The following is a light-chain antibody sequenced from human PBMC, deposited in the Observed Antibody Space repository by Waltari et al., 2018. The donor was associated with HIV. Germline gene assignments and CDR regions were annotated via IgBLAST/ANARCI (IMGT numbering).Light chain of an antibody. CDR2: RNN. CDR3: AAWDDSLSGHLI. V-gene: IGLV1-47*01. Sequence: QSVLTQPPSMSGTPGQTVTISCSGGSSNIGSNYVLWYQHLPGAAPKLLIDRNNQRPSGGPARCSGAKAGTAASLAISGLRSEDEAEYYCAAWDDSLSGHLIFGGGTKLTV. J-gene: IGLJ2*01. CDR1: SSNIGSNY.